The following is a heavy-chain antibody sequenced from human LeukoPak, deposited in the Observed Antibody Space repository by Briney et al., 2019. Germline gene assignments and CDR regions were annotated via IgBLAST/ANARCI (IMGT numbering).Heavy chain of an antibody. V-gene: IGHV4-34*01. J-gene: IGHJ5*02. CDR3: ARNLGHCSGGSCLSVP. D-gene: IGHD2-15*01. CDR1: GGSFSGYY. CDR2: INHSGST. Sequence: SETLSLTCAVYGGSFSGYYWSWIRQPPGKGLEWIGEINHSGSTNYNPSLKSRVTISVDTSKNQFSLKLSSVTAADTAVYYCARNLGHCSGGSCLSVPWGQGTLVTVSS.